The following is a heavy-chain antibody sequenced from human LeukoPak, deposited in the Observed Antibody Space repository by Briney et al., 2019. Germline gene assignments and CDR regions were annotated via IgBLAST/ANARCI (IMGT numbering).Heavy chain of an antibody. CDR2: ISGSGGAT. D-gene: IGHD3-22*01. CDR1: GFTFSSYA. J-gene: IGHJ4*02. Sequence: GGSLRLSCAASGFTFSSYAMSWVRQAPGKGLEWVSAISGSGGATYYADSVKGRFTISRDSSKNTLYLQMTSLRAEDTAVFYCAKEGGRYYDSSGNYWGQGALVTVSS. V-gene: IGHV3-23*01. CDR3: AKEGGRYYDSSGNY.